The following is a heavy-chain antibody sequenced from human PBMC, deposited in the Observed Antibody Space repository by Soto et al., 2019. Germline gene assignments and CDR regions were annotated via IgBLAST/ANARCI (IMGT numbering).Heavy chain of an antibody. J-gene: IGHJ6*01. V-gene: IGHV5-51*01. CDR1: GYSFPTYY. Sequence: PGESLKISCKGSGYSFPTYYIGWVRQMPGKDLEWMAIIYPDDSDTRYSPSFQGQVTISADKSISTAYLQWSSLKASDTATYYCARLGFDYDFLCGYYNVHNHYRNDVWGQGTTVTVSS. D-gene: IGHD3-3*01. CDR3: ARLGFDYDFLCGYYNVHNHYRNDV. CDR2: IYPDDSDT.